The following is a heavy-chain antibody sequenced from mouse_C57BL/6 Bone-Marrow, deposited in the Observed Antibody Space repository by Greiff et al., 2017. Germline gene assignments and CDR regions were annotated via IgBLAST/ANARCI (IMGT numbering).Heavy chain of an antibody. CDR1: GFTFSSYG. CDR3: AIAIITTVVAPYYAMDY. CDR2: ISSGGSYT. V-gene: IGHV5-6*01. D-gene: IGHD1-1*01. J-gene: IGHJ4*01. Sequence: EVQLVESGGDLVKPGGSLKLSCAASGFTFSSYGMSWVRQTPDKRLEWVATISSGGSYTYYPDSVKGRFTISRDNAKNTLYLQMSSLKSEDTAMYYCAIAIITTVVAPYYAMDYWGPGPSVTVSS.